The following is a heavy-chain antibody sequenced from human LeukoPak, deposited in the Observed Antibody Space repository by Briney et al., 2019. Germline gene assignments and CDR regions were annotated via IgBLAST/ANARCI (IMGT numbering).Heavy chain of an antibody. Sequence: GGSLRLSCAAPGFTFSSYSMNWVRQAPGKGLEWVSSISSSSSYIYYADSVKGRFTISRDNAKNSLYLQMNSLRAEDTAVYYCARDGGSSGYYNWYYYYYYMDVWGKGTTVTVSS. CDR1: GFTFSSYS. D-gene: IGHD3-22*01. CDR3: ARDGGSSGYYNWYYYYYYMDV. V-gene: IGHV3-21*01. CDR2: ISSSSSYI. J-gene: IGHJ6*03.